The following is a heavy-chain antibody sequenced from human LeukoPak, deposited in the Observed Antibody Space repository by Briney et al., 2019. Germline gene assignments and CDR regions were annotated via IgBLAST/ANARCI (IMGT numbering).Heavy chain of an antibody. CDR1: GTSFSAYY. D-gene: IGHD4-17*01. J-gene: IGHJ4*02. CDR2: VNHSGYT. V-gene: IGHV4-34*01. CDR3: ARMTTGHDF. Sequence: PSETLSLTCAVSGTSFSAYYWSWIRQPPGKGLEWIGEVNHSGYTNDNPSLKSRVTISVDTSKNQFYLRLRSVTAADTAVYFCARMTTGHDFWGQGTLVTVSS.